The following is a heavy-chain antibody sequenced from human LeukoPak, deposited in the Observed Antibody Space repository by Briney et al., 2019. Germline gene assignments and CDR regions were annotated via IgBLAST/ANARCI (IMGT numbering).Heavy chain of an antibody. D-gene: IGHD1-26*01. Sequence: GESLQISCKGSGYSFTTYWIGWVRQMPGKGLEWMGIIYPSDSDTRYSPSFQGQVTISADLSISTAYLQWSSLKASDTAMYYCARRGYTGSFDPWGQGTLVTVSS. J-gene: IGHJ5*02. V-gene: IGHV5-51*01. CDR2: IYPSDSDT. CDR1: GYSFTTYW. CDR3: ARRGYTGSFDP.